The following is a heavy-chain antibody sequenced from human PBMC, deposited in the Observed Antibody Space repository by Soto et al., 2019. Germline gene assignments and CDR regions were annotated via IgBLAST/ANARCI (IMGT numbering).Heavy chain of an antibody. CDR2: VTGSGIT. V-gene: IGHV3-23*04. CDR1: GFIFRDYT. Sequence: EVQLVESGGGLVQPGGSLRLSCAASGFIFRDYTMSWVRQAPGKGLEWVSSVTGSGITYYADSVKGHFTLSRDNSKNTVDLQMNSVRAEDMALYYCAGYCVGCSCSGLGSFDIWGQGTRVTVSS. D-gene: IGHD2-15*01. J-gene: IGHJ3*02. CDR3: AGYCVGCSCSGLGSFDI.